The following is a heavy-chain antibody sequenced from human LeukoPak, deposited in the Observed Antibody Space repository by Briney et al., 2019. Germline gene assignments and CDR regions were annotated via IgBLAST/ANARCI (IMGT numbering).Heavy chain of an antibody. CDR1: GFTFSSYG. V-gene: IGHV3-30*18. J-gene: IGHJ4*02. Sequence: GGSLRLSCAASGFTFSSYGMHWVRQAPGKGLEWVAVISYDGSNKYYADSVKGRFTISRDNSKITLYLQMNSLRAEDTAVYYCAKDLDSSGSFDYWGQGTLVTVSS. D-gene: IGHD3-22*01. CDR3: AKDLDSSGSFDY. CDR2: ISYDGSNK.